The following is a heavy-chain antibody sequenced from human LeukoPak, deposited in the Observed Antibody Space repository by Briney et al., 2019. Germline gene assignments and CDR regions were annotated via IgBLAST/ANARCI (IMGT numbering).Heavy chain of an antibody. Sequence: SETLSLTCTVSGGSISSSSYYWGWIRQPPGKGLEWIGSIYYSGSTYYNPSLKSRVTISVDTSKNQFSLKLSSVTAADTAVYYCAGHYDFWSGYLDYWGQGTLVTVSS. J-gene: IGHJ4*02. D-gene: IGHD3-3*01. V-gene: IGHV4-39*01. CDR1: GGSISSSSYY. CDR2: IYYSGST. CDR3: AGHYDFWSGYLDY.